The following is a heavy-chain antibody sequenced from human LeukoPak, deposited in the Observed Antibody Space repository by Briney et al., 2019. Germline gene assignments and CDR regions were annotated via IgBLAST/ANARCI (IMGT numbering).Heavy chain of an antibody. J-gene: IGHJ4*02. CDR2: IYYSGST. CDR3: ARPRQAVAGTDYFDY. CDR1: VGPISISSYY. V-gene: IGHV4-39*01. D-gene: IGHD6-19*01. Sequence: PSETLSLPCTFSVGPISISSYYGAWIRRPPGRGLGWIGSIYYSGSTYYNPSLKSRVTISVDTSKNQFSLKLSSVTAADTAVYYCARPRQAVAGTDYFDYWGQGTLVTVSS.